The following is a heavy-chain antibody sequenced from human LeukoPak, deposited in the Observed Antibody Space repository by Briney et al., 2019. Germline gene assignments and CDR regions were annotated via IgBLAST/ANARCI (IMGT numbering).Heavy chain of an antibody. J-gene: IGHJ4*02. Sequence: GRSLRLSCAASGSTFSSYGMHWVCQAPGKGLEWVAVISYDGSNKYYADSVKGRFTISRDNSKNTLYLQMNSLRAEDTAVYYCAKDGSYSYEMVYWGQGTLVTVSS. CDR3: AKDGSYSYEMVY. D-gene: IGHD5-18*01. CDR1: GSTFSSYG. CDR2: ISYDGSNK. V-gene: IGHV3-30*18.